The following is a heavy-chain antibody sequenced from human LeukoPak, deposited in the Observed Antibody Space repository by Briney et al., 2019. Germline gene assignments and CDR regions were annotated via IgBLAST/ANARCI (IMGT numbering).Heavy chain of an antibody. V-gene: IGHV4-30-4*08. D-gene: IGHD4-17*01. CDR1: GVSMSSGAFY. CDR2: IYYSGST. J-gene: IGHJ3*02. Sequence: PSETLSLTCTVSGVSMSSGAFYWSWIRQHPGKGLEWIGNIYYSGSTYYNPSLKSRVTISVDRSKNQFSLKLTSVTAAVTAVYYCARAFPFDDYGDPDAFDIWGQGTMVTVSS. CDR3: ARAFPFDDYGDPDAFDI.